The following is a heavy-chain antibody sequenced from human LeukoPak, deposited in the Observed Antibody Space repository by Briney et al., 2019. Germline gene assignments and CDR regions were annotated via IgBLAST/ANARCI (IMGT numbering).Heavy chain of an antibody. J-gene: IGHJ4*02. Sequence: GGSMRLSCAASGFTFSSYWFHWDRQTPGKGLVGVSRINIDGSITNYADSVGGRFTISRDDAKNTLYLQLNSLRAEDTAVYYCARNGVPAAKDYWGQRTLVSASS. V-gene: IGHV3-74*01. CDR2: INIDGSIT. CDR3: ARNGVPAAKDY. CDR1: GFTFSSYW. D-gene: IGHD2-2*01.